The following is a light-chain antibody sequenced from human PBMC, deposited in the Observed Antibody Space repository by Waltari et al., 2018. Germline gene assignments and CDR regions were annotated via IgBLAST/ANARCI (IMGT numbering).Light chain of an antibody. Sequence: DIQMTQSPSSLSASVGDRVTITCQASQDISKYLNWYQHKSGKAPKLLIYDASNLERGVPSRFRGYGSGTNFTFSISSLQPKDFATYFCQQHHELQTFGQGTKLDIK. CDR1: QDISKY. CDR2: DAS. CDR3: QQHHELQT. J-gene: IGKJ2*01. V-gene: IGKV1-33*01.